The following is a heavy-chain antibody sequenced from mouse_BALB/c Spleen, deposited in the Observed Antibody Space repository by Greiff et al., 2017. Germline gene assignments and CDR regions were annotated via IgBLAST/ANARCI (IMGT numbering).Heavy chain of an antibody. J-gene: IGHJ2*01. Sequence: QVQLKESGAELAKPGASVKMSCKASGYTFTSYWMHWVKQRPGQGLEWIGYINPSTGYTEYNQKFKDKATLTADKSSSTAYMQLSSLTSEDSAVYYCAPYGNFDYWGQGTTLTVSS. CDR3: APYGNFDY. V-gene: IGHV1-7*01. D-gene: IGHD2-10*02. CDR1: GYTFTSYW. CDR2: INPSTGYT.